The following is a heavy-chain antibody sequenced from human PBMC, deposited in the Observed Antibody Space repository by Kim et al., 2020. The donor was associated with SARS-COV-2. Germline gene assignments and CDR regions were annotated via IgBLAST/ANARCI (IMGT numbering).Heavy chain of an antibody. CDR3: ALQGSGYPYSIDY. CDR2: IYYSGST. CDR1: GGSISSYY. V-gene: IGHV4-59*13. D-gene: IGHD3-3*01. J-gene: IGHJ4*02. Sequence: SETLSLTCTVSGGSISSYYWSWIRQPPGKGLEWIGYIYYSGSTNYNPSLQSRVTISVDTSKNQFFLKLNSVTAADTAVYYCALQGSGYPYSIDYWGQGTLVTVSS.